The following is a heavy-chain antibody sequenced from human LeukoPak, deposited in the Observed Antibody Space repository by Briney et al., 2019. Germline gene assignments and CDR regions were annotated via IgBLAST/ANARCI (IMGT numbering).Heavy chain of an antibody. CDR1: GFTFSDHV. CDR3: AKDEGTIWNSKNDPFDI. J-gene: IGHJ3*02. D-gene: IGHD1-7*01. V-gene: IGHV3-30*17. CDR2: ISKDGSKT. Sequence: PGRSLRLSCAASGFTFSDHVMHWVRQAPGMGLESVAVISKDGSKTFYAGSVEGRFTFSRDNSENTLYLQMKYLKPEDTAVYYCAKDEGTIWNSKNDPFDIWGQGTMVTVSS.